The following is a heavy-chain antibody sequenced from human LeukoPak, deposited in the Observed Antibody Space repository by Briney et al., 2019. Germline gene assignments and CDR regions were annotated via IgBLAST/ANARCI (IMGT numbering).Heavy chain of an antibody. D-gene: IGHD3-9*01. CDR1: GFTFSDYG. Sequence: PGGSLRLSCAASGFTFSDYGMHWVRQAPGKGLEWVAVIWSDGSTKYYADSVKGRFTISRDNSKNTLYLQMNSLRAEDTALYYCGGTLFLDIAFDIWGQGTMVTVSS. J-gene: IGHJ3*02. V-gene: IGHV3-33*08. CDR3: GGTLFLDIAFDI. CDR2: IWSDGSTK.